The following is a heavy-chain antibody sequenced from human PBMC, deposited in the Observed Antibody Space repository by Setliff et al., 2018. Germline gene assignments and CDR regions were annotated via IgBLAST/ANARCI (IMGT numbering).Heavy chain of an antibody. V-gene: IGHV3-23*01. CDR3: AKHGAYNDFLTGYNFYYDMDV. CDR2: ISSTITST. J-gene: IGHJ6*02. Sequence: ASVKVSCAASGFTFSSYSMNWVRQAPGKGLEWVSAISSTITSTYYADSVKGRFTISRDNSKNTLYLQMNSLRAEDTAVYYCAKHGAYNDFLTGYNFYYDMDVWGQGTTVTVSS. D-gene: IGHD3-9*01. CDR1: GFTFSSYS.